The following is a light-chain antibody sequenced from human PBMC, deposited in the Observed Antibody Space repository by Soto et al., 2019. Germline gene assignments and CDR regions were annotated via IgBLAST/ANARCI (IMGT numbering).Light chain of an antibody. CDR1: SSDVGSYNR. CDR2: EVS. J-gene: IGLJ1*01. CDR3: YSSTSSNTYG. Sequence: QSALTQPPSVSGSPGQSVTISCTGTSSDVGSYNRVSWYQQPPGTAPKVMIYEVSNRPSGVPDRFSGSKSGNTASLTISGLQPEDEADYYCYSSTSSNTYGFGTGTKRTVL. V-gene: IGLV2-18*02.